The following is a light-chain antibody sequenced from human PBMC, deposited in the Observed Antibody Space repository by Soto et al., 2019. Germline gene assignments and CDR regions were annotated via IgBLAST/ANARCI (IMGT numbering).Light chain of an antibody. CDR1: QTISSW. CDR3: QQYSSSLIT. V-gene: IGKV1-5*03. J-gene: IGKJ5*01. Sequence: DIQMTQSPSTLSGSVGDRVTITCRASQTISSWLAWYQQKPGKAPKLLIYKASTLKSGVPSRFSGSGSGTEFTLTISSLQPDDFAVYYCQQYSSSLITFGQGTRLEIK. CDR2: KAS.